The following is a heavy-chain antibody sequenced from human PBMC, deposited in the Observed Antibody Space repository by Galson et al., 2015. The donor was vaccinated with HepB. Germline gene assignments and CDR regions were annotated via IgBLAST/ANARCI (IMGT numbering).Heavy chain of an antibody. Sequence: SLRLSCAASGVTFSNNYMTWIRQAPGKGLEWVSYISSSGSTIYYADSVRGRFTISRDNAQNSLYLQMNSLRAEDTAVYYCARAALGWFDHWGQGTLVTVSS. CDR1: GVTFSNNY. J-gene: IGHJ5*02. CDR2: ISSSGSTI. D-gene: IGHD6-25*01. CDR3: ARAALGWFDH. V-gene: IGHV3-11*01.